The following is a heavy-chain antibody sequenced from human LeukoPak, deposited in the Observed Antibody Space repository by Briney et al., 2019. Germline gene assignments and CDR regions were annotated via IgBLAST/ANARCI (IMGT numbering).Heavy chain of an antibody. V-gene: IGHV1-46*01. CDR2: INPSGGST. Sequence: ASVKVSCKASGYTFTSYYMHWVRQAPGQGLEWMGIINPSGGSTSYAQKFQGRVTMTRDMSTSTVYMELSSLRSEDTAVYYCGRDLGVVVASTYFDYWGQGTLVTVSS. J-gene: IGHJ4*02. D-gene: IGHD2-15*01. CDR1: GYTFTSYY. CDR3: GRDLGVVVASTYFDY.